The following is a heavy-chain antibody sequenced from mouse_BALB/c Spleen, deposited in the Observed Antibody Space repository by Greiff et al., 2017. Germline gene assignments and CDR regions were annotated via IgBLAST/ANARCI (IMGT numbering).Heavy chain of an antibody. CDR1: GYTFTSYW. D-gene: IGHD2-10*02. V-gene: IGHV1-69*02. CDR2: IYPSDSYT. Sequence: QVHVKQPGAELVRPGASVKLSCKASGYTFTSYWINWVKQRPGQGLEWIGNIYPSDSYTNYNQKFKDKATLTVDKSSSTAYMQLSSPTSEDSAVYYCTRGYGNYGWFAYWGQGTLVTVSA. CDR3: TRGYGNYGWFAY. J-gene: IGHJ3*01.